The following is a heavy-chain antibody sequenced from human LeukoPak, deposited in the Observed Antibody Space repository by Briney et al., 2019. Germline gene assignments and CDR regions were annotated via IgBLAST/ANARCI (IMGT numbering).Heavy chain of an antibody. CDR1: GYTFTSYG. CDR3: IVSTSGWFDP. J-gene: IGHJ5*02. Sequence: SVKVSCKASGYTFTSYGISWVRQAPGQGLEWMGGIIPIFGTANYAQKFQGRVTITADESTSTAYMELSSLRSEDTAVYYCIVSTSGWFDPWGQGTLVAVSS. CDR2: IIPIFGTA. D-gene: IGHD1-26*01. V-gene: IGHV1-69*13.